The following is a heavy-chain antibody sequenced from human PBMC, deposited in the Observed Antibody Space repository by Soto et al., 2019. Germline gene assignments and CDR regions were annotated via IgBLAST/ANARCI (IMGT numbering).Heavy chain of an antibody. V-gene: IGHV3-30*18. CDR1: GFTFSSYG. CDR2: ISYDGSNK. D-gene: IGHD6-19*01. Sequence: GGSLRLSCAASGFTFSSYGMHWVRQAPGKGLEWVAVISYDGSNKYYADSVKGRFTISRDNSKNTLYLQMNSLRAEDTAVYYCAKDLGGWSYGMDVWGQGTTVTVSS. CDR3: AKDLGGWSYGMDV. J-gene: IGHJ6*02.